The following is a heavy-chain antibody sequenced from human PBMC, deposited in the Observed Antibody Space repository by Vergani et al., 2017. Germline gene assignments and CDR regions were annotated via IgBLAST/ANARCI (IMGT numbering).Heavy chain of an antibody. CDR2: IFYTGIT. Sequence: QMQLQESGPGLLRPSQTLSLTCTVSGGSMNSGDYYWSWIRQSPGKGLEWLGYIFYTGITDFNPSLQSRVALSVDTSKNQFSLKMTSVTAADTAVYYCVKGPPGIAVPGNWFDPWGQGTQVTVSS. V-gene: IGHV4-30-4*08. J-gene: IGHJ5*02. CDR3: VKGPPGIAVPGNWFDP. D-gene: IGHD6-19*01. CDR1: GGSMNSGDYY.